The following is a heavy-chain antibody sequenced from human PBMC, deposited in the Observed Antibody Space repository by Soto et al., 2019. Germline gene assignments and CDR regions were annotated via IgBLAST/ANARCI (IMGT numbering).Heavy chain of an antibody. Sequence: PSETMSHTSTVSDGSIGSYDVTSIRQNPGKGLEWIGYIYYSGSTNYNPSLKSRVTISVDTSKNQFSLKLSSVTAADTAVYYCAIDLAYYDFWSGQVGWFDPWGQGTLVTVS. CDR3: AIDLAYYDFWSGQVGWFDP. V-gene: IGHV4-59*01. CDR2: IYYSGST. J-gene: IGHJ5*02. D-gene: IGHD3-3*01. CDR1: DGSIGSYD.